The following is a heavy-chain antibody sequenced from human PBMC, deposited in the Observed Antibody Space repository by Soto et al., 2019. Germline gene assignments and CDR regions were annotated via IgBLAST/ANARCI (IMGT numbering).Heavy chain of an antibody. CDR2: ISGGGGST. V-gene: IGHV3-23*01. J-gene: IGHJ6*02. D-gene: IGHD1-26*01. Sequence: GGSLRLSCAASGFTFSTDAMNWVRQAPGKGLEWVSAISGGGGSTYYADSVKGRVTISRDNPKNTLYLQMNSLRAEDTAVYYCAKVSLGALTFTDYYYYGLDVWGQGTTVTVSS. CDR3: AKVSLGALTFTDYYYYGLDV. CDR1: GFTFSTDA.